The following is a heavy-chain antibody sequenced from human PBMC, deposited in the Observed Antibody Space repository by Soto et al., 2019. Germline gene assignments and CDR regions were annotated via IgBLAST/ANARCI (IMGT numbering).Heavy chain of an antibody. V-gene: IGHV3-7*01. CDR3: ASWLKTSGWYVLLEGSFDY. D-gene: IGHD6-19*01. CDR2: IKQDGSAK. CDR1: GFTFTSYW. Sequence: EVQLVESGGGLVQPGGSLRLSCAAYGFTFTSYWMTWVRQAPGKGLEWVANIKQDGSAKYYVDSVKGRFTISRDNAKNSLYLQMNSLRAEDTAVYYCASWLKTSGWYVLLEGSFDYWGQGTLVTVSS. J-gene: IGHJ4*02.